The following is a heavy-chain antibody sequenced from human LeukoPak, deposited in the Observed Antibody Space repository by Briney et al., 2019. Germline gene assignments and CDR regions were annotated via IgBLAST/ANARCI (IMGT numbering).Heavy chain of an antibody. CDR2: INPNSGGT. CDR1: GYTFTGYY. Sequence: ASVKVSCKASGYTFTGYYMHWVRQAPGQGLEWMGWINPNSGGTNYAQKFQGRVTMTRDTPISTAYMELSRLRSDDTAVYYCARGLRYFDWLSSGVDYWGQGTLVTVSS. J-gene: IGHJ4*02. D-gene: IGHD3-9*01. V-gene: IGHV1-2*02. CDR3: ARGLRYFDWLSSGVDY.